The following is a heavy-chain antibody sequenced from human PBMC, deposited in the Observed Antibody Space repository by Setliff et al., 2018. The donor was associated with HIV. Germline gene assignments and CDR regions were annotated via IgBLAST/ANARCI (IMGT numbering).Heavy chain of an antibody. J-gene: IGHJ4*02. D-gene: IGHD3-9*01. CDR3: ARLLEGPDYSSDFRYFDWFPDV. V-gene: IGHV4-4*07. Sequence: PSETLSLTCTVSGGSISSYYWSWIRQPAGKGLEWIGRIYTSGSTNYNPSLQSRVSISIDMAKSLFSLELSSVTAADTAVYYCARLLEGPDYSSDFRYFDWFPDVWGQGTLVTVS. CDR1: GGSISSYY. CDR2: IYTSGST.